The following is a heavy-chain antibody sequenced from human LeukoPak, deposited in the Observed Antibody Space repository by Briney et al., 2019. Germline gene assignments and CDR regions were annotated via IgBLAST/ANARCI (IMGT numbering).Heavy chain of an antibody. CDR2: IYGGETT. Sequence: GGSLRLSCAASGFIVTNNYMSWVRQAPGKGLEWVSSIYGGETTEYAGSVKGRFTISRDTSKNTLYLQMNSLRTEDTAMYYCATLYGGQRADGYWGQGTLVTVSS. V-gene: IGHV3-53*01. D-gene: IGHD2-15*01. CDR1: GFIVTNNY. CDR3: ATLYGGQRADGY. J-gene: IGHJ4*02.